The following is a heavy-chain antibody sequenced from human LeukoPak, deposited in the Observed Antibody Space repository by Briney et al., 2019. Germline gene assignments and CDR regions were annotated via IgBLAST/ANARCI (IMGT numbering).Heavy chain of an antibody. CDR2: INPNSGGT. D-gene: IGHD6-19*01. V-gene: IGHV1-2*02. CDR3: ATLLTSGYSSGWSAFDY. Sequence: ASVKVSCKASGYTFTDYYIHWVRQAPGQGLEWLGWINPNSGGTHYAQEFQDRVTMTRDTSISAAYMELSRLRSDDTAVYYCATLLTSGYSSGWSAFDYWGQGTLVTVSS. J-gene: IGHJ4*02. CDR1: GYTFTDYY.